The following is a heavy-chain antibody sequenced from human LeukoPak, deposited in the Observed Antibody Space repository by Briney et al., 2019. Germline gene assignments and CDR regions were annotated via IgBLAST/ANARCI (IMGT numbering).Heavy chain of an antibody. CDR1: GGPFSSFH. V-gene: IGHV4-4*07. J-gene: IGHJ4*02. CDR3: ARDFDS. CDR2: IYTSGST. Sequence: PSETLSLTCTVSGGPFSSFHWSWIRQPAGKGLEWLGLIYTSGSTNYSPSLKSRLTMSVDASKHQFSLKLSSVTAADTAVYYCARDFDSWGQGTLVTVSP.